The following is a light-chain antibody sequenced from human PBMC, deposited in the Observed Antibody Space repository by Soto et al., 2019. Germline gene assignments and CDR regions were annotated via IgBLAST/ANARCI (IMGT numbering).Light chain of an antibody. Sequence: EIVLTQSPGTLSLSPGDRATLSCSASQSVTSSYLAWYQQKPGQAPRLLMYGTSSRATGIPDRFSGSGSGTDFTLTITRLEPEDFVVYYCQHYADSSLTFGQGTRLEIK. V-gene: IGKV3-20*01. J-gene: IGKJ5*01. CDR3: QHYADSSLT. CDR1: QSVTSSY. CDR2: GTS.